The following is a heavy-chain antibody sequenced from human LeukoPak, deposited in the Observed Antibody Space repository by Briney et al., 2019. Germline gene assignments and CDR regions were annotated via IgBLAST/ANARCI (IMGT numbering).Heavy chain of an antibody. Sequence: SETLSLTCTVSGGSISSYYWSCIRQPAGKGLEWIGRIYTSGSTNYNPSLKSRVTMSVDTSKNQFSLKLSSVTAADTAVYYCARDKRDYDILTGYYYYYYMDVWGKGTTVTISS. D-gene: IGHD3-9*01. CDR2: IYTSGST. CDR3: ARDKRDYDILTGYYYYYYMDV. CDR1: GGSISSYY. V-gene: IGHV4-4*07. J-gene: IGHJ6*03.